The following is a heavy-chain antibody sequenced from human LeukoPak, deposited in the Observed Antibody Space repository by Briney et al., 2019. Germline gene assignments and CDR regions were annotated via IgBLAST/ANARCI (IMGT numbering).Heavy chain of an antibody. CDR3: ARDLAIAAAPYGMDV. V-gene: IGHV1-46*01. Sequence: GASVKVSCKASGYTFTRYYLHWVRQAPGQGLEWMGIINPSGGRTNNAQQFQGRVTMTRDTSTNTVYMQLSSLRSEDTAVYYCARDLAIAAAPYGMDVWGQGTTVTVSS. CDR1: GYTFTRYY. J-gene: IGHJ6*02. D-gene: IGHD6-13*01. CDR2: INPSGGRT.